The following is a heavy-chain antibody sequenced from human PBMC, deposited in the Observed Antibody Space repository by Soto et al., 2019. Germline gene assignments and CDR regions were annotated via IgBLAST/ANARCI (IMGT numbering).Heavy chain of an antibody. Sequence: QLQLQESGPGLVKPSETLSLTCGVSGGSIGSSSYYWGWIRQPPGKGLEWIGSIYYTGTTYYNPSLKSRVTISVDTSKGQFSLKLSSVTAADTAVYYCARLRGHYGSGSYYNPNNWFDPWGQGTLVTVPS. CDR3: ARLRGHYGSGSYYNPNNWFDP. J-gene: IGHJ5*02. CDR1: GGSIGSSSYY. D-gene: IGHD3-10*01. CDR2: IYYTGTT. V-gene: IGHV4-39*01.